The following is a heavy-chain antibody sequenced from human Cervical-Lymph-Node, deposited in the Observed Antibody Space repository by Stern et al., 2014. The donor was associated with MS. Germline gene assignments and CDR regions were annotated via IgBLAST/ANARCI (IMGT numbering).Heavy chain of an antibody. CDR3: ARIERQLVQPYFYYGMDV. J-gene: IGHJ6*02. V-gene: IGHV2-26*01. D-gene: IGHD6-13*01. CDR2: IFSDDEN. Sequence: QVTLRESGPVLVKPTETLTLTCNVSGFSLSNPKMGVSWIRQPPGRALEWLAPIFSDDENSYRTSLVSRLTVSKDTSKSQVILVMTNLDPVDTATYYCARIERQLVQPYFYYGMDVWGQGTTVTVSS. CDR1: GFSLSNPKMG.